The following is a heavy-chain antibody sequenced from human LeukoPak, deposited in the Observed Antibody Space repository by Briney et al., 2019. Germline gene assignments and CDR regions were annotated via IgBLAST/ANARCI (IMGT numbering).Heavy chain of an antibody. V-gene: IGHV3-23*01. Sequence: GGSLRLSCAASGFTFSGFAMSWVRPTPGKGLEWVSGISGSGDNTLYAESVKGRFTISSDNSKNTLYLEMNSLRAEDTAIYYCAKMKGHPLPKYYMDVWGQGTTVTVSS. CDR1: GFTFSGFA. J-gene: IGHJ6*01. CDR3: AKMKGHPLPKYYMDV. D-gene: IGHD1-26*01. CDR2: ISGSGDNT.